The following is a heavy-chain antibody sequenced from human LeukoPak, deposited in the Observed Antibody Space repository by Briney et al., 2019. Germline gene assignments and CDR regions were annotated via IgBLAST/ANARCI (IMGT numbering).Heavy chain of an antibody. Sequence: PSETLSLTCAVYGGSFSGYYWSWIRQPPGKGLEWIGEINHSGSTNYNPSLKSRVTISVDTSKNQFSLKLSSVTAADTAVYYCASSGPPVDDMVRGVSDYWGQGTLVTVSS. CDR1: GGSFSGYY. V-gene: IGHV4-34*01. D-gene: IGHD3-10*01. CDR2: INHSGST. CDR3: ASSGPPVDDMVRGVSDY. J-gene: IGHJ4*02.